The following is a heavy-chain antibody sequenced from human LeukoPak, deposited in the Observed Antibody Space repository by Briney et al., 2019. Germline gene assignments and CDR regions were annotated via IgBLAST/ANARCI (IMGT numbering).Heavy chain of an antibody. J-gene: IGHJ3*02. V-gene: IGHV4-59*01. CDR2: IYYSGNT. CDR3: ARGYYDSSGYSNTFDI. Sequence: SETLSLTCTVSGASISSYYWSWIRQPPGKGLEWIGYIYYSGNTNYNPSLKSRLTISVDTSKNQLSLKLSSVTAADTAVYYCARGYYDSSGYSNTFDIWGQGTMVTVSS. CDR1: GASISSYY. D-gene: IGHD3-22*01.